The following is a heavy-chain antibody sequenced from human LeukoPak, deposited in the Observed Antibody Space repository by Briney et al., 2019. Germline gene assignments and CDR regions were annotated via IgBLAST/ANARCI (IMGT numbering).Heavy chain of an antibody. V-gene: IGHV1-18*01. D-gene: IGHD3-3*01. J-gene: IGHJ5*02. CDR2: ISGYNGNT. CDR1: GYTFANYG. CDR3: AREAITIFGVVRTQTTYGPHRFDP. Sequence: VASVKVSCKASGYTFANYGISWVRQAPGQGLEWMGWISGYNGNTKYAQRFQGRVTMTTDTSTSTAHMELRSLRSEDTAVYYCAREAITIFGVVRTQTTYGPHRFDPWGQGTLVTVSS.